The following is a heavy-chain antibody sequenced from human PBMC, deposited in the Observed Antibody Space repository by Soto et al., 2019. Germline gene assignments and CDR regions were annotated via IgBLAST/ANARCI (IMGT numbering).Heavy chain of an antibody. Sequence: GESLKISCKGSGYSFTSYWIGWVRQMPGKGLEWMGIIYPGDSDTRYSPSFQGQVTISADKSISTAYLQWSSLKASDTAMYYCARLPLYYYDSSGGYYFDYWGQGIMVTVSS. V-gene: IGHV5-51*01. CDR2: IYPGDSDT. J-gene: IGHJ4*02. CDR1: GYSFTSYW. D-gene: IGHD3-22*01. CDR3: ARLPLYYYDSSGGYYFDY.